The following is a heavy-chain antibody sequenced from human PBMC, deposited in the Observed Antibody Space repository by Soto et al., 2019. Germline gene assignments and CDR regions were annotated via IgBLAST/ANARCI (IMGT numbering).Heavy chain of an antibody. V-gene: IGHV3-72*01. CDR1: GFTFSDHY. J-gene: IGHJ4*02. Sequence: GSLRLSCAASGFTFSDHYMDWVRQAPGKGLEWVGRTRNKANSYTTEYAASVKGRFTISRDDSKNSLYLQMNSLKTEDTAVYYCARESAPRDCGGDCYPQTFDYWGQGTLVTVSS. CDR3: ARESAPRDCGGDCYPQTFDY. D-gene: IGHD2-21*02. CDR2: TRNKANSYTT.